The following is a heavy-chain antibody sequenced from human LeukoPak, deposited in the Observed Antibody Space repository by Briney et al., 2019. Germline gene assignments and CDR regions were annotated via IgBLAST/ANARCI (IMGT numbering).Heavy chain of an antibody. CDR2: IDTNTGNL. CDR3: AREYCSGGSCYAYFDY. D-gene: IGHD2-15*01. J-gene: IGHJ4*02. Sequence: ASVKVSCKASGYTFNNYNMNWVRQAPGQGLEWMGWIDTNTGNLTYAQGFTGRFVFSLDTSVSTAYLQISSLKAEDTAVYYCAREYCSGGSCYAYFDYWGQGTLVTVSS. CDR1: GYTFNNYN. V-gene: IGHV7-4-1*02.